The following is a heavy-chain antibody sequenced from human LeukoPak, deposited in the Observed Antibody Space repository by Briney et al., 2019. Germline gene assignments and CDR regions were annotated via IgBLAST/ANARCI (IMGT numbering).Heavy chain of an antibody. D-gene: IGHD3-10*01. V-gene: IGHV3-9*01. CDR2: ISWNRGSI. CDR3: ATSPYYGSGSYIFGYFDS. CDR1: GFTFDDYA. Sequence: GGSLRLSCAGSGFTFDDYAMHWVRQAPGKGLEWVSGISWNRGSIGYADSVKGRFTISRDNAKNSLYLQMNSLRAEDTALYYCATSPYYGSGSYIFGYFDSWGQGTLVTVSS. J-gene: IGHJ4*02.